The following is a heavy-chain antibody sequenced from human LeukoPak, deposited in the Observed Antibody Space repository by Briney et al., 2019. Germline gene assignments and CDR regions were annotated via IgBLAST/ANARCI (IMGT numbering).Heavy chain of an antibody. CDR2: IYSGGST. CDR3: ASGSSSWSYGMDV. V-gene: IGHV3-53*01. J-gene: IGHJ6*02. D-gene: IGHD6-13*01. CDR1: GFTVSSNY. Sequence: GGSLRLSCAASGFTVSSNYMNWVRQAPGKGLEWVSVIYSGGSTYYADSVKGRFTTSRDNSKNTLYLQMNSLRAEDTAVYYCASGSSSWSYGMDVWGQGTTVTVFS.